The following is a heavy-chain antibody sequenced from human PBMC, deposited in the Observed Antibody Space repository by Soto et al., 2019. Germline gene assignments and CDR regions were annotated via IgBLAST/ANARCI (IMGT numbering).Heavy chain of an antibody. CDR3: ARDRYYYGAGSYVAYYGMDV. J-gene: IGHJ6*02. CDR1: GGSISSSNW. CDR2: IYHSGST. D-gene: IGHD3-10*01. V-gene: IGHV4-4*02. Sequence: QVQLQESGPGLVKPSGTLSLTCAVSGGSISSSNWWSWVRQPPGKGLEWIGEIYHSGSTNYNPSLTSRVTISVDKSRNQFSLKLSSVTAADTAVYYCARDRYYYGAGSYVAYYGMDVWGPGTTVTVSS.